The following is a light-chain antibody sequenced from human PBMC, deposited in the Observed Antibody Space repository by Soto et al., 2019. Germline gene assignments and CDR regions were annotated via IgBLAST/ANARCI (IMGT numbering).Light chain of an antibody. CDR1: QSVGSN. CDR2: GAS. Sequence: EIMMTQSPATLSVSPGERATLSCRASQSVGSNLAWYQQNPGQAPRLLIYGASTRATGVPARFSGSGSGTEFTLTISSLQSEDFALYYCQQYNDWPPRFSFGLGPKWISN. J-gene: IGKJ3*01. CDR3: QQYNDWPPRFS. V-gene: IGKV3-15*01.